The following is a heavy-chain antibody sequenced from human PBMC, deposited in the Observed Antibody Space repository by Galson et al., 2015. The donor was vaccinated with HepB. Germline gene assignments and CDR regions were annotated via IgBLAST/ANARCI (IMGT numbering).Heavy chain of an antibody. Sequence: PALVKPTQTLTLTCTFSGFSLSTSGVGVGWIRQPPGKALEWLALIYWDDDERYSPSLRSRLTITKDTSKNQVVLTMTNMDPVDTATYYCAHEAATVSWFDPWGQGTLVTVSS. CDR3: AHEAATVSWFDP. D-gene: IGHD6-13*01. V-gene: IGHV2-5*02. CDR1: GFSLSTSGVG. J-gene: IGHJ5*02. CDR2: IYWDDDE.